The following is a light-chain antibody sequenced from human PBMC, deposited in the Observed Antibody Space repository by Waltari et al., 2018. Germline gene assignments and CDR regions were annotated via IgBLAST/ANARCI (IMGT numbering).Light chain of an antibody. CDR1: TLPKLY. J-gene: IGLJ3*02. CDR3: QSTDSSSTYTV. CDR2: KDT. V-gene: IGLV3-25*03. Sequence: SYDLTQPPSLSVSPGQTATIDCSGETLPKLYAYWYQQKPGQAPLLVISKDTERPSGIPERFSGSSSGTTVTLTISGVRAEDDGDYYCQSTDSSSTYTVFGGGTKLTVL.